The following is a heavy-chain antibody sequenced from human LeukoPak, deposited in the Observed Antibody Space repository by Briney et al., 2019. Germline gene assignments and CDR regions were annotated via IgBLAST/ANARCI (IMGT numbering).Heavy chain of an antibody. J-gene: IGHJ1*01. CDR3: AKDPVAVAGTANYFQH. Sequence: GRSLRLSCAASGFTFSSYGMHWVRQAPGKGLEWVAVISYDGSNKYYADSVKGRFTISRDNSKNTLYLQMNSLRAEDTAVYYCAKDPVAVAGTANYFQHWGQGTLVTVSS. CDR1: GFTFSSYG. D-gene: IGHD6-19*01. CDR2: ISYDGSNK. V-gene: IGHV3-30*18.